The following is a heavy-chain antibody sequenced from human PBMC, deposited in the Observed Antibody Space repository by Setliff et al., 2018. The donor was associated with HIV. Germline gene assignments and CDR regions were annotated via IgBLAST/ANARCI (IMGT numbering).Heavy chain of an antibody. D-gene: IGHD6-13*01. CDR1: GGSVSSGSYF. CDR2: IFTSGST. J-gene: IGHJ1*01. Sequence: SETLSLTCTVSGGSVSSGSYFWSWIRQPAGKGLEWIGHIFTSGSTSYNPSLKSRLTISVDTSKNQFSLRLSSVTAADTAIYYCARVPTSSWYVTTQRTKEYFHHWGQGTLVTVSS. CDR3: ARVPTSSWYVTTQRTKEYFHH. V-gene: IGHV4-61*09.